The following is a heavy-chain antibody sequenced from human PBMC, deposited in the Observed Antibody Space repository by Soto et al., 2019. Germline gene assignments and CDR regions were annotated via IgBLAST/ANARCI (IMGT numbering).Heavy chain of an antibody. Sequence: QVQLVESGGGVVQPGRSLRLSYAASGFTFSNYGMHWVRQAPGKGLEWVAVIWYDGSNKYYADSVKGRFTISRDNSKNTLYLQMNSLRAEDTAVYYCAREGAPPQNNWVWGQGTLVTVSS. CDR3: AREGAPPQNNWV. V-gene: IGHV3-33*01. CDR1: GFTFSNYG. D-gene: IGHD1-1*01. CDR2: IWYDGSNK. J-gene: IGHJ4*02.